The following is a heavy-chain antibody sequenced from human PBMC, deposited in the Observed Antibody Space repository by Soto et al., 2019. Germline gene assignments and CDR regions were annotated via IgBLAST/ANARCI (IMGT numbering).Heavy chain of an antibody. CDR2: IRSKTDGGTA. J-gene: IGHJ4*02. CDR1: GVSLTDVW. CDR3: SHGYYQYFES. Sequence: GGSLRLSFAVSGVSLTDVWMNWVRQAPGKGPEWVGRIRSKTDGGTADYAAPVKGRFTISRDDSENTLYLQMNSLKTEDTAVYYCSHGYYQYFESWGQGTLVTVSS. D-gene: IGHD5-18*01. V-gene: IGHV3-15*07.